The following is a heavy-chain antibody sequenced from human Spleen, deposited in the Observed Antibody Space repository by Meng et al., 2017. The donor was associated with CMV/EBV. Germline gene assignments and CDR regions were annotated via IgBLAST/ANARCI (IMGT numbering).Heavy chain of an antibody. CDR3: VRDEAYYSYGMDI. CDR1: GDSVSSISAA. V-gene: IGHV6-1*01. Sequence: SQTLSLTCAISGDSVSSISAAWNWIRQSPSRGLEWLGRTYYRSKWYNDYAVSVKSRTTLTPDTSKNQFSLQLDSVTPEDTAVYYCVRDEAYYSYGMDIWGQGTTVTVSS. CDR2: TYYRSKWYN. J-gene: IGHJ6*02.